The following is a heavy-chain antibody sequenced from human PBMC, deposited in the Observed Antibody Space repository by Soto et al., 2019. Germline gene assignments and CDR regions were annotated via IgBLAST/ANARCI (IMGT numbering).Heavy chain of an antibody. J-gene: IGHJ4*02. CDR3: ARDAQRVDILTGYYNGYFDY. CDR2: IYYSGST. D-gene: IGHD3-9*01. Sequence: QVQLQESGPGLVKPSQTLSLTCTVSGGSISSGGYYWSWISQHPGKGLEWIGYIYYSGSTYYNPSLKSRVTISVDTSKNQFSLKLSSVTAADTAVYYCARDAQRVDILTGYYNGYFDYWGQGTLVTVSS. V-gene: IGHV4-31*03. CDR1: GGSISSGGYY.